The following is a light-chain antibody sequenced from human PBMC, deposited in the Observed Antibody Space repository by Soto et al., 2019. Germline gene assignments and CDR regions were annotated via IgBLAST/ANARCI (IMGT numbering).Light chain of an antibody. Sequence: QSAPTQPRSVSGSPGQSVTISCTGTSSDVGEYDYVSWYQQHPGKAPKLMIFDVSERPSGVPDRFSGSKTGNTASLTISGLQAEDEADYYCVLYMRSGISVFGGGTKLTVL. CDR1: SSDVGEYDY. CDR3: VLYMRSGISV. CDR2: DVS. J-gene: IGLJ2*01. V-gene: IGLV2-11*01.